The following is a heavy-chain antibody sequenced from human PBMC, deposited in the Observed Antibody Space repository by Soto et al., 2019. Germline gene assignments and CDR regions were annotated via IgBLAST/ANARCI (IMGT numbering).Heavy chain of an antibody. CDR3: ARMNVASYPFYYAMDV. J-gene: IGHJ6*02. CDR1: GFSLTTGKMG. Sequence: SGPTLVNPTETLTLTCTVSGFSLTTGKMGVSWIRQPPGKVLEWLAHIFSDNERSYSTSLQGRLTISKDTSGSQVVLSMTNVDPVDTATYDCARMNVASYPFYYAMDVWGQGTTVTVSS. V-gene: IGHV2-26*01. D-gene: IGHD1-1*01. CDR2: IFSDNER.